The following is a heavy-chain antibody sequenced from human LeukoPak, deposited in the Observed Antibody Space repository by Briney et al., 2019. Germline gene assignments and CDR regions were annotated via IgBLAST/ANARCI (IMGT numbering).Heavy chain of an antibody. J-gene: IGHJ4*02. CDR2: IYYSGST. Sequence: SETLSLTCTVSGGSMRSYYWSWIRQPPGKGLEWIGYIYYSGSTNYNPSLKSRATISIDTSKNQFSLKLSSVTAADTTIYYCAKMGNPAAVTTDYWGQGTLVTVSS. D-gene: IGHD4-17*01. CDR3: AKMGNPAAVTTDY. CDR1: GGSMRSYY. V-gene: IGHV4-59*08.